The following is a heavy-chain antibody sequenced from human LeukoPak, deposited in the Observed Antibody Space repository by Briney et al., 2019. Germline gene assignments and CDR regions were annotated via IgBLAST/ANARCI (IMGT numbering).Heavy chain of an antibody. V-gene: IGHV3-33*01. Sequence: PGGSLRLSCAASGFTFSSYGMHWVRQAPGKGLEWVAVIWYDGSNKYYADSVKGRFTISRDNSKNTVYLQMNSLRVVDTAVYYCARGGLHYYDSSGFDYWGQGTLVTVSS. CDR1: GFTFSSYG. J-gene: IGHJ4*02. CDR2: IWYDGSNK. CDR3: ARGGLHYYDSSGFDY. D-gene: IGHD3-22*01.